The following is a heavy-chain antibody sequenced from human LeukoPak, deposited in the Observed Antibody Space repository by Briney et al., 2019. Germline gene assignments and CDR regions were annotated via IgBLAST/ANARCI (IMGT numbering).Heavy chain of an antibody. V-gene: IGHV1-46*01. CDR2: INPSGGST. Sequence: ASVKVSCKASGYTFTGYYIHWVRQAPGQGFEWMGIINPSGGSTSYAQKFQGRVTMTRDTSISTAYMELSRLRSDDTAVYYCARDLSGSYYYFGYWGQGTLVTVSS. CDR3: ARDLSGSYYYFGY. J-gene: IGHJ4*02. CDR1: GYTFTGYY. D-gene: IGHD1-26*01.